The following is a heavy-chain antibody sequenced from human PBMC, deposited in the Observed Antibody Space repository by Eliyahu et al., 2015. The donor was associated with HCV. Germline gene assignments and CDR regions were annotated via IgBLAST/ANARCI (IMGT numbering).Heavy chain of an antibody. CDR3: AGNYDFWSGYYTYYYYMDV. CDR1: GFTFXXXT. D-gene: IGHD3-3*01. CDR2: ISSSSSYI. J-gene: IGHJ6*03. Sequence: EVQLVESGGGLVKPGGSLRLSXAASGFTFXXXTXNWVRQGPGKGLEGVSSISSSSSYIYYADSVKGRFTISRDNAKNSLYLQMNSLRAEDTAVYYCAGNYDFWSGYYTYYYYMDVWGKGTTVTVSS. V-gene: IGHV3-21*01.